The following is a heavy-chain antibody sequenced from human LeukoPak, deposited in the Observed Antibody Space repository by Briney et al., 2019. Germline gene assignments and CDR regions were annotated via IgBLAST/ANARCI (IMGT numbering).Heavy chain of an antibody. D-gene: IGHD1-26*01. CDR1: GDSLSTYY. J-gene: IGHJ1*01. V-gene: IGHV4-59*01. CDR2: IYHSGST. Sequence: SETLSLTCTVSGDSLSTYYWSWIRQPPGKGLEWIGYIYHSGSTNYNPSLKSRVTISVDTSRNQISLNLRSVTAADTAVYYCARESSGGGLFQHWGQGTLVTVSS. CDR3: ARESSGGGLFQH.